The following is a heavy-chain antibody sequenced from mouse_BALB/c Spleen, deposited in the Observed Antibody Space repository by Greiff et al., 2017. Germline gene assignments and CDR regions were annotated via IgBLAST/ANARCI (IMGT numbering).Heavy chain of an antibody. Sequence: EVHLVESGGGLVQPGGSRKLSCAASGFTFSSFGMHWVRQAPEKGLEWVAYISSGSSTIYYADTVKGRFTISRDNPKNTLFLQMTSLRSEDTAMYYCARSGYRYAMDYWGQGTSVTVSS. J-gene: IGHJ4*01. CDR1: GFTFSSFG. CDR2: ISSGSSTI. D-gene: IGHD2-14*01. V-gene: IGHV5-17*02. CDR3: ARSGYRYAMDY.